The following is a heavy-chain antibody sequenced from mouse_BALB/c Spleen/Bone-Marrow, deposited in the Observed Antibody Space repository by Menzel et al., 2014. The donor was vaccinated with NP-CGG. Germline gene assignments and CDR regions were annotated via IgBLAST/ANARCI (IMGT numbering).Heavy chain of an antibody. CDR1: GYTFTSYI. D-gene: IGHD2-3*01. Sequence: VQLQQSGPELVKPGASVKMSCKASGYTFTSYIMHWVKRKPGQGLEWIGYINPYNDGTKYNEKFKGKATLTSDKSSSTAYMELRSLTSEDSAVYYCARRWLPYAMDYWGQGTSVTVSS. CDR3: ARRWLPYAMDY. J-gene: IGHJ4*01. V-gene: IGHV1-14*01. CDR2: INPYNDGT.